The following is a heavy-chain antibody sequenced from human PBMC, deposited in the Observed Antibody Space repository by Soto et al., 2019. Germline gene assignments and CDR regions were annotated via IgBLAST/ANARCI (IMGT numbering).Heavy chain of an antibody. D-gene: IGHD3-22*01. V-gene: IGHV1-18*04. CDR2: ISAYNGNT. J-gene: IGHJ4*02. CDR1: GYTFTSCC. Sequence: ASVKVSCKASGYTFTSCCMSWVRQAPGQGLEWMGWISAYNGNTNYAQKLQGRVTMTTDTSTSTAYMELRSLRSDDTAVYYCARDSYYYDSSGRDLGYWGQGTLVTASS. CDR3: ARDSYYYDSSGRDLGY.